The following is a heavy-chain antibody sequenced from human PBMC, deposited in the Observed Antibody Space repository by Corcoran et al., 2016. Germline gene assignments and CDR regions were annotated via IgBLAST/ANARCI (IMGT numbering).Heavy chain of an antibody. V-gene: IGHV5-51*01. CDR1: GYSFTSYW. CDR2: IYPGDSDT. CDR3: ARQRGGYCSGGSCYRTAEYFQH. J-gene: IGHJ1*01. D-gene: IGHD2-15*01. Sequence: EVQLVQSGAEVKKPGESLKISCKGSGYSFTSYWIGWVRQMPGQGLEWMGIIYPGDSDTRYSPSFHGQVTISADKSISTAYLQWSSLKASATAMYYCARQRGGYCSGGSCYRTAEYFQHWGQGTLVTVSS.